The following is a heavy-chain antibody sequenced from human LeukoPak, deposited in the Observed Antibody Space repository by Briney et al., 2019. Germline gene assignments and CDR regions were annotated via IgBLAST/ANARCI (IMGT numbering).Heavy chain of an antibody. CDR3: ARDSIPNYYGSGSYLVSWFDP. V-gene: IGHV1-2*02. D-gene: IGHD3-10*01. J-gene: IGHJ5*02. CDR2: INPNSGGT. Sequence: ASVKVSCKASGYTFTNYYIHWVRQAPGQGLEWMGWINPNSGGTNYAQKFQGRVTMTRDTSISTAYMELSRLRSDDTAVYYCARDSIPNYYGSGSYLVSWFDPWGQGTLVTVSS. CDR1: GYTFTNYY.